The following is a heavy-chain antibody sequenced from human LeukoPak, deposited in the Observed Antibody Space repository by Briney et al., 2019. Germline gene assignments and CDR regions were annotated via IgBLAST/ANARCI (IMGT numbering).Heavy chain of an antibody. Sequence: PSETLSLTCAVYGGSFSGYYWSWIRQPPGKGLEWIGEINHSGSTNYNPSLKSRVTISVDTSKNQFSLKLSSVTAADTAVYYCARRRYYGGNSGALDIWGQGTMVTVSS. V-gene: IGHV4-34*01. J-gene: IGHJ3*02. D-gene: IGHD4-23*01. CDR2: INHSGST. CDR3: ARRRYYGGNSGALDI. CDR1: GGSFSGYY.